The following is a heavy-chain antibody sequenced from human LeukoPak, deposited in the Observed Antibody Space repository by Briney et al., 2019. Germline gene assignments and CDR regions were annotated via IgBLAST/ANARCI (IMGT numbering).Heavy chain of an antibody. Sequence: PSETLSLTCSVSGGSISPNYWSWIRQPPGRGLEWIGNIYYSGSTNYNPSLKSRVTISVDTSKNQFSLKLSSVTAADTAVYYCARGEIQLWLLVGAFDIWGQGTMVTVSS. CDR3: ARGEIQLWLLVGAFDI. J-gene: IGHJ3*02. CDR1: GGSISPNY. CDR2: IYYSGST. V-gene: IGHV4-59*01. D-gene: IGHD5-18*01.